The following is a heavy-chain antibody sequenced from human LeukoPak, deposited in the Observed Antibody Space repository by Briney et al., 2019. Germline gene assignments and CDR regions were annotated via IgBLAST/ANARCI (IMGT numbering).Heavy chain of an antibody. Sequence: GGSLRLSCAASGFTFSSYGMHWVRQAPGKGLEWVAVISYDGSNKYYADSVKGRFTISRDNSKNTLYLQMNSLRAEDTAVYYCATSDSSGHFDYWGQGTLVTVSS. CDR1: GFTFSSYG. CDR3: ATSDSSGHFDY. V-gene: IGHV3-30*03. D-gene: IGHD3-22*01. CDR2: ISYDGSNK. J-gene: IGHJ4*02.